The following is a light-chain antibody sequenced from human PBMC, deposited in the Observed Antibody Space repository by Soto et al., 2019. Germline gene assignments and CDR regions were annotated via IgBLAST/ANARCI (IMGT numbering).Light chain of an antibody. Sequence: QSALTQPASVSGSLGQSITISCTGSSSDVGTYYFVSWYQQHPGKAPKLIIYEGIKRPSGVSNRFSASKSDNTASLTISGLQAEDESDYYCCSYAGGTTSYVVFGRGTKLTVL. J-gene: IGLJ2*01. CDR3: CSYAGGTTSYVV. CDR2: EGI. V-gene: IGLV2-23*01. CDR1: SSDVGTYYF.